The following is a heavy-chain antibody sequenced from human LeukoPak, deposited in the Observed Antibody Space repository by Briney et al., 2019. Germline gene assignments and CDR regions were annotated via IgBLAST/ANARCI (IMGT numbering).Heavy chain of an antibody. V-gene: IGHV3-7*03. J-gene: IGHJ6*04. Sequence: QPGGSLRLSCAVSGFPFSNSWMYWVRQAPGKGLEGVANIKKDGSGISYVDSVKGRFIISRDNARNSLYLQMNGLRVEDTAVYFCAGGNSMDVWGKGTAVTVS. CDR1: GFPFSNSW. D-gene: IGHD1/OR15-1a*01. CDR2: IKKDGSGI. CDR3: AGGNSMDV.